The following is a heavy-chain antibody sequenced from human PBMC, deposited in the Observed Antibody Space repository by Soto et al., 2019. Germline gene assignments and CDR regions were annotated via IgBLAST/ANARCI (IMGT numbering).Heavy chain of an antibody. Sequence: ASVKVSCKASGYTFTSYGISWVRQAPGQGLEWMGWISAYNGNTNYAQKLQGRVTMTTDTSTSTAYMELRSLRFDDTAVYYCARVHAILTAAYYYYYGMDVWGQGTTVTVSS. CDR3: ARVHAILTAAYYYYYGMDV. CDR2: ISAYNGNT. D-gene: IGHD3-9*01. CDR1: GYTFTSYG. J-gene: IGHJ6*02. V-gene: IGHV1-18*01.